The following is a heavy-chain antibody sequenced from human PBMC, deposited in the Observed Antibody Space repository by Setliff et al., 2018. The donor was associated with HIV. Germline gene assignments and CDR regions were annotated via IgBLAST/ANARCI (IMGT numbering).Heavy chain of an antibody. CDR2: INHGGST. Sequence: PSETLSLTCAVYGGSFSDYYWSWIRQSPGRGLEWIGEINHGGSTIYNPSLKSRVTISIDTSKNQFSLELTSLIAADTAVYYCAREECTSWPRVHYWGQGALVTVSS. CDR3: AREECTSWPRVHY. V-gene: IGHV4-34*01. CDR1: GGSFSDYY. J-gene: IGHJ4*02. D-gene: IGHD6-13*01.